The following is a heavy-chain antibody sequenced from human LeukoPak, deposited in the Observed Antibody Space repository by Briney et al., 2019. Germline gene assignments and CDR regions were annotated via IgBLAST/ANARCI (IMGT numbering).Heavy chain of an antibody. CDR1: GFTFSSYA. J-gene: IGHJ4*02. Sequence: GGSLRLSCAASGFTFSSYAMSWVRQVPGKGLEWVSAISGRGGSTYYADSVKGRFTISTDNSKNTLYLQMNSLRAGDTAVYFCAKSSGRDGSLWGQGTLVTVSS. V-gene: IGHV3-23*01. D-gene: IGHD5-24*01. CDR3: AKSSGRDGSL. CDR2: ISGRGGST.